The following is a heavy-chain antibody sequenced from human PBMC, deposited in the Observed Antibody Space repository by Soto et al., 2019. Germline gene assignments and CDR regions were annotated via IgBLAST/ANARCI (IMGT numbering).Heavy chain of an antibody. CDR1: GYTFTSHG. Sequence: APVKVSCKASGYTFTSHGISWVRKAPGQGLEWMGWISAYNGNTNYAQKLQGRVTMTTDTSTSTAYMELRSLRSDDTAVYYCARDISNGAGVCGHIDYLGQGTLVTVSS. CDR2: ISAYNGNT. V-gene: IGHV1-18*01. D-gene: IGHD2-8*01. J-gene: IGHJ4*02. CDR3: ARDISNGAGVCGHIDY.